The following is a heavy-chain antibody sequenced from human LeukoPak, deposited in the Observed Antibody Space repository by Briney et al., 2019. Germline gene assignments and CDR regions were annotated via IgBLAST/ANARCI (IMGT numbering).Heavy chain of an antibody. CDR3: ASAYGSGNYYNQALDY. D-gene: IGHD3-10*01. J-gene: IGHJ4*02. CDR1: GFTFSSYA. V-gene: IGHV3-30-3*01. Sequence: SGGSLRLSCAASGFTFSSYAMHWVRQAPGKGLEWVAIISYDGSNKYYADSVEGRFTISRDNSKNTLYLQMISLRPEDTAVYFCASAYGSGNYYNQALDYWGQGTLVTVSS. CDR2: ISYDGSNK.